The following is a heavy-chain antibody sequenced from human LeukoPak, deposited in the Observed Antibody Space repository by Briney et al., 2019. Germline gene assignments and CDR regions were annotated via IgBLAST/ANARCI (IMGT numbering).Heavy chain of an antibody. CDR1: GYTFTGYY. J-gene: IGHJ4*02. CDR2: INPNSGGT. V-gene: IGHV1-2*02. Sequence: ASVKVSCKASGYTFTGYYMHWVRQAPGQGLEWMGWINPNSGGTNYAQKFQGRVTMTRDTSISTAYVELSRLRSDDTAVYYCARASSGYDYFDYWGQGTLVTVSS. D-gene: IGHD5-12*01. CDR3: ARASSGYDYFDY.